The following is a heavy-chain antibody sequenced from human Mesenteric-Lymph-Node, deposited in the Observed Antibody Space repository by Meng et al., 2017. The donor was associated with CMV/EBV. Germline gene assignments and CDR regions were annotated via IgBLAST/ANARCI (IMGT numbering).Heavy chain of an antibody. Sequence: GESLKISCAASGFTFSSYEMNWVRQAPGKGLEWVSYISSSGSTIYYADSVKGRFTISRDNAKNSLYLQMNSLRAEDTAVYYCARLLNDYSNYYVRSDGMDVWGQGTTVTVSS. V-gene: IGHV3-48*03. CDR1: GFTFSSYE. CDR2: ISSSGSTI. J-gene: IGHJ6*02. CDR3: ARLLNDYSNYYVRSDGMDV. D-gene: IGHD4-11*01.